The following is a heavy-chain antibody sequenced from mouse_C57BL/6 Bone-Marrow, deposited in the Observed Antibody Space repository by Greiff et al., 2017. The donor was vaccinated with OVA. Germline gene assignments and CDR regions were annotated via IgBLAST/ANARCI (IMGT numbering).Heavy chain of an antibody. V-gene: IGHV3-6*01. CDR3: AREILL. Sequence: VQLQQSGPGLVKPSQSLSLTCSVTGYSITSGYYWNWIRQFPGNKLEWMGYISYDGSNNYNPSLKNRISITRDTSKNQFFLKLNSVTTEDTATYYCAREILLGGQGTLVTVSA. CDR2: ISYDGSN. D-gene: IGHD6-1*01. CDR1: GYSITSGYY. J-gene: IGHJ3*01.